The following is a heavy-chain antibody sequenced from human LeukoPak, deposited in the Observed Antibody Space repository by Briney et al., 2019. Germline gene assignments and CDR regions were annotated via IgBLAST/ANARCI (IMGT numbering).Heavy chain of an antibody. D-gene: IGHD3-9*01. Sequence: ASVKVSCKASGYTFTSYYMHWVRQAPGQGLEWMGIINPSGGSTSYAQKFQGRVTMTRDMSTSTVYMELSSLRSEDTAVYYCARAPHPWTFDWLGTYYYYMDVWGKGTTVTVSS. V-gene: IGHV1-46*01. CDR2: INPSGGST. J-gene: IGHJ6*03. CDR1: GYTFTSYY. CDR3: ARAPHPWTFDWLGTYYYYMDV.